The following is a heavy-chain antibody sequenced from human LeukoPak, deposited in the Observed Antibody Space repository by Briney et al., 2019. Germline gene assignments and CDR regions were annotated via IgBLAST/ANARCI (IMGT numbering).Heavy chain of an antibody. CDR1: GFTFSSYA. CDR2: ISGSGGST. D-gene: IGHD3-10*01. V-gene: IGHV3-23*01. J-gene: IGHJ4*02. CDR3: ATRGREVGYYPSHNYFDY. Sequence: SGGSLRLSCAASGFTFSSYAMSWVRQAPGKGLEWVSAISGSGGSTYYADSVKGRFTISSDNSKNTLYLQMNSLRAEDTAVYYCATRGREVGYYPSHNYFDYWGQGTLVTVSS.